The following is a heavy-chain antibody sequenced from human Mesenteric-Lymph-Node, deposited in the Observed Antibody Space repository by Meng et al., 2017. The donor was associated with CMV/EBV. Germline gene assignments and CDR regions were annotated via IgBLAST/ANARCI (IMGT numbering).Heavy chain of an antibody. V-gene: IGHV3-11*06. CDR2: ISSSNSYT. CDR3: ARPLFSGSYHYLVDN. CDR1: GFTFSDYY. J-gene: IGHJ4*01. D-gene: IGHD3-10*02. Sequence: SGFTFSDYYMYWIRQAPGKGLEWISYISSSNSYTEYADSVKGRFTISRDNTKNSVYLQMNSLRAEDTAVYYCARPLFSGSYHYLVDNWGQGALVTVSS.